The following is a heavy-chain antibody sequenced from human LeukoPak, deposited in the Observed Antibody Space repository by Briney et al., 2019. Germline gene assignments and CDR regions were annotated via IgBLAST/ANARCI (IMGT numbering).Heavy chain of an antibody. V-gene: IGHV4-34*01. CDR2: INHGGGT. D-gene: IGHD3-10*01. Sequence: SETLSLTCAVYGGSFSDYFWNWIRQTPGKGLEWIGEINHGGGTKYNPSLKSRATISVDTSKKQFSLKLSSVTAADTAVYYCARRGRRSAFDIWGQGTMVTVSS. CDR1: GGSFSDYF. J-gene: IGHJ3*02. CDR3: ARRGRRSAFDI.